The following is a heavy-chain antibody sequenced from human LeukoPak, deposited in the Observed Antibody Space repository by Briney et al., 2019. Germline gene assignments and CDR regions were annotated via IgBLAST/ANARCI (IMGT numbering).Heavy chain of an antibody. D-gene: IGHD5-18*01. CDR3: AGGYSYGIDH. V-gene: IGHV1-46*01. J-gene: IGHJ4*02. CDR2: INPSGGST. CDR1: GYTFTSYY. Sequence: ASVKVSCKASGYTFTSYYMHWVRLAPGQGLEWMGIINPSGGSTTYAQKFQGRVTMTRDTSTSTVYMELSSLRSEDMAMYYCAGGYSYGIDHWGQGTLVTASS.